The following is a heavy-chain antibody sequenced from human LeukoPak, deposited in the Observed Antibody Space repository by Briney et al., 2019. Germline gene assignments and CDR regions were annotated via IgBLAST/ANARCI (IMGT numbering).Heavy chain of an antibody. J-gene: IGHJ4*02. CDR3: ARDFRYDSSGYYVVLLN. D-gene: IGHD3-22*01. Sequence: ASVKVSCKASGYTFTSYGISWVRQAPGQGLEWMGWISAYNGNTNYAQKLQGRVTMTTDTSTSTAYMELRSLRPDDTALYYCARDFRYDSSGYYVVLLNWGQGTLVTVSS. CDR2: ISAYNGNT. V-gene: IGHV1-18*01. CDR1: GYTFTSYG.